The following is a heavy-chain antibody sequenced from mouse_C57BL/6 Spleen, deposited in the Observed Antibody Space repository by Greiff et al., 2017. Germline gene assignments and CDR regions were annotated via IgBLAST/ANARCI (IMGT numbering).Heavy chain of an antibody. CDR3: ARGAHYYGSSWDYFDY. Sequence: EVQLVESEGGLVQPGSSMKLSCTASGFTFSDYYMAWVRQVPEKGLEWVANINYDGSSTYYLDSLKSRFIISRDNAKNILYLQMSSLKSEDTATYYCARGAHYYGSSWDYFDYWGQGTTLTVSS. CDR1: GFTFSDYY. D-gene: IGHD1-1*01. J-gene: IGHJ2*01. CDR2: INYDGSST. V-gene: IGHV5-16*01.